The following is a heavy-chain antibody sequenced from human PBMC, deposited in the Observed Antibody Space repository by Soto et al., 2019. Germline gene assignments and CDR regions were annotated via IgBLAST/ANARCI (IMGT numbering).Heavy chain of an antibody. J-gene: IGHJ4*02. CDR1: GYTFTGYA. V-gene: IGHV1-3*05. Sequence: QVQLVQSGAEEKKPGASVKVSCKASGYTFTGYAMHWVRQAPGQRLEWMGWINAGNGNAKYSQKFQGRVTITRDTSASRAYMEVSSLRSGDTAVYYCARAVAVPADFDYWGQGTLVTVSS. CDR3: ARAVAVPADFDY. CDR2: INAGNGNA. D-gene: IGHD6-19*01.